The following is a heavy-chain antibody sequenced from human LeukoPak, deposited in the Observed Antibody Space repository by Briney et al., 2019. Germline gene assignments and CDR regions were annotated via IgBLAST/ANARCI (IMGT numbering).Heavy chain of an antibody. Sequence: SQTLSLTCTVSGGSISSGSYYWSWIRQPAGKGLEWIGRIYTSGSTNYNPSLESRVTISVDTSKNQFSLKLSSVTAADTAVYYCARDYNDAFDIWGQGTMVTVSS. CDR2: IYTSGST. D-gene: IGHD1-1*01. J-gene: IGHJ3*02. V-gene: IGHV4-61*02. CDR3: ARDYNDAFDI. CDR1: GGSISSGSYY.